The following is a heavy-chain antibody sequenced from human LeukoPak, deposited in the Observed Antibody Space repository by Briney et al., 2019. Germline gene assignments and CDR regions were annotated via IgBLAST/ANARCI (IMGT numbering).Heavy chain of an antibody. CDR2: IYPGDSDT. V-gene: IGHV5-51*01. D-gene: IGHD1-26*01. CDR1: GYRFTSYW. Sequence: GASLQISCKGSGYRFTSYWIGWVRQMPGKGLEWMGIIYPGDSDTRYSPSFQGQVTISADKCISTAYLQWSSLKASDTAMYYRAGGSYYRGGDAFDIWGQGTMVTVSS. CDR3: AGGSYYRGGDAFDI. J-gene: IGHJ3*02.